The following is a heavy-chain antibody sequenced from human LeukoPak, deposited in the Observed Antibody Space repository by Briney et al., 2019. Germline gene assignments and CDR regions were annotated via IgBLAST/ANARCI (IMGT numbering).Heavy chain of an antibody. CDR3: ARKYCSSTSCYYYYGMDV. CDR1: GYTFTSYD. D-gene: IGHD2-2*01. Sequence: ASVKVSCKASGYTFTSYDIYWVRQATGQGLEWMGWMNPNSGNTGYAQKFQGRVTMTRNTSISTAYMELSSLRSEDTAVYYCARKYCSSTSCYYYYGMDVWGQGTTVTVSS. V-gene: IGHV1-8*01. J-gene: IGHJ6*02. CDR2: MNPNSGNT.